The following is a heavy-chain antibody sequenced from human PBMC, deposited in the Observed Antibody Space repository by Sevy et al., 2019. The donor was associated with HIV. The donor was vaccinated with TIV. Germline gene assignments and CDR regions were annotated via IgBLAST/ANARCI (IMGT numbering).Heavy chain of an antibody. V-gene: IGHV3-30-3*01. J-gene: IGHJ4*02. D-gene: IGHD2-21*02. CDR1: GFIFSHYD. Sequence: GGSLRLSCAASGFIFSHYDMHWVRQAPGKGLEWVAVIASHGNYNSLAASVKGRFTISRDTARNTLDLQMNSLRVEDTAVYDCARLESCGGDCYYFDSWGQGALVTVSS. CDR3: ARLESCGGDCYYFDS. CDR2: IASHGNYN.